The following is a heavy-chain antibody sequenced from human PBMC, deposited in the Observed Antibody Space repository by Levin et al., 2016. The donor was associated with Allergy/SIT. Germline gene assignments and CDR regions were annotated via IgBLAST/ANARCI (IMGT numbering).Heavy chain of an antibody. CDR3: ARGGYDFWSGYYKGYFDY. CDR2: IYHSGST. D-gene: IGHD3-3*01. J-gene: IGHJ4*02. CDR1: GGSISSSNW. Sequence: SETLSLTCTVSGGSISSSNWWSWVRQPPGKGLEWIGEIYHSGSTNYNPSLKSRVTISVDKSKNQFSLKLSSVTAADTAVYYCARGGYDFWSGYYKGYFDYWGQGTLVTVSS. V-gene: IGHV4-4*02.